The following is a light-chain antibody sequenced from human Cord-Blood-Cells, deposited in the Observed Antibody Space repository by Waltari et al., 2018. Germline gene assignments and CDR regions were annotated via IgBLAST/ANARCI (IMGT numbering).Light chain of an antibody. J-gene: IGLJ1*01. CDR3: SSYAGSNNYV. CDR1: SSDVGGSNY. CDR2: EVS. V-gene: IGLV2-8*01. Sequence: QSALTQPPSASGSPGQSVTISCTGTSSDVGGSNYVSWYQQHPGKAPKLMIYEVSKRPSGVPDRFSGSKSGNTASLTVSGLQAEDEADYYCSSYAGSNNYVVGTGTKVTVL.